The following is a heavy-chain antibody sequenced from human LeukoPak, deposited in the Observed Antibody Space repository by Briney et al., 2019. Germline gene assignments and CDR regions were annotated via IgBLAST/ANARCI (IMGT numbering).Heavy chain of an antibody. CDR2: ISSSSSYI. Sequence: GGSLRLSCAASGFTFSDYYMSWIRQAPGKGLEWVSSISSSSSYIYYADSVKGRFTISRDNAKNSLYLQMNSLRAEDTAVYYCAREGYSGYEYDPDAFDIWGQGTMVTVSS. CDR3: AREGYSGYEYDPDAFDI. J-gene: IGHJ3*02. CDR1: GFTFSDYY. V-gene: IGHV3-11*06. D-gene: IGHD5-12*01.